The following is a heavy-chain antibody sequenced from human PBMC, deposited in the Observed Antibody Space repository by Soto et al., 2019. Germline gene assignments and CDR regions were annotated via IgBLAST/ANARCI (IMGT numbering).Heavy chain of an antibody. Sequence: PSETLSLTCAVYGGSFSGYHWSWIRQPPGKGLEWIGEINHSGSTNYNPSLKSRVTISVDTSKNQFSLKLSSVTAADTAVYYCAGGDDFWSGNWFDPWGQGTLVTVSS. CDR3: AGGDDFWSGNWFDP. CDR2: INHSGST. D-gene: IGHD3-3*01. CDR1: GGSFSGYH. V-gene: IGHV4-34*01. J-gene: IGHJ5*02.